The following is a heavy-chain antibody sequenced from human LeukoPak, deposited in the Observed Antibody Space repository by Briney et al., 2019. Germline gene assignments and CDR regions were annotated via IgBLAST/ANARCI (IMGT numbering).Heavy chain of an antibody. CDR2: INHSGST. CDR3: AGGSDLGF. D-gene: IGHD3-10*01. CDR1: GGSFSGYY. V-gene: IGHV4-34*01. Sequence: SETLSLTCAVYGGSFSGYYWSWIRQPPGKGLEWIGEINHSGSTNYNPSLKSRVTISVDTSKNQFSLKLSSVTAADTAVYYCAGGSDLGFWGQGTLVTVSS. J-gene: IGHJ4*02.